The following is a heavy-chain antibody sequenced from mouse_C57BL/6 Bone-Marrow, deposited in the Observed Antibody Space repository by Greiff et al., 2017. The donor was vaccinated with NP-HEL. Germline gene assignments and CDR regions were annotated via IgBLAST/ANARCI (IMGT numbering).Heavy chain of an antibody. CDR1: GYTFTSYW. CDR2: IYPGSGST. D-gene: IGHD1-1*01. Sequence: QVQLKQPGAELVKPGASVKMSCKASGYTFTSYWITWVKQRPGQGLEWIGDIYPGSGSTNYNEKFKSKATLTVDTSSSTAYMQLSSLTAEDSAVYYCANYYGSVFDGWGKSTTLTASS. CDR3: ANYYGSVFDG. J-gene: IGHJ2*01. V-gene: IGHV1-55*01.